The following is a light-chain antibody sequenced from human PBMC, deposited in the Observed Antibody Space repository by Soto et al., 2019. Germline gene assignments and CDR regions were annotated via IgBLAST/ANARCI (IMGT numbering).Light chain of an antibody. J-gene: IGLJ3*02. Sequence: QSALTQPASVSGAPGQSLTISCTGTSDDVGFYNYVSWYQQEPGKATKLMIYEVSDRPSGVSNRFSGSKSDNTAYLTISGLKTKDEADYYCSSYTTSATWVFGGGTKLTVL. CDR3: SSYTTSATWV. V-gene: IGLV2-14*01. CDR1: SDDVGFYNY. CDR2: EVS.